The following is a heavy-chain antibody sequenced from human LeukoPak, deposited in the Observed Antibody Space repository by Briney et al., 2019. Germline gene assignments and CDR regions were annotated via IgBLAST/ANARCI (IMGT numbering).Heavy chain of an antibody. D-gene: IGHD6-19*01. CDR2: ISGSGGDT. CDR3: VKDSVVVAGLVNYFDY. J-gene: IGHJ4*02. V-gene: IGHV3-23*01. Sequence: PGGSLRLSCAASGFTFSSYSMNWVRQAPGKGLEWVSAISGSGGDTFYTDSVKGRFTVSRDNSKNTLYLQMRGLRAEDTAVYYCVKDSVVVAGLVNYFDYWGQGTLVTVSS. CDR1: GFTFSSYS.